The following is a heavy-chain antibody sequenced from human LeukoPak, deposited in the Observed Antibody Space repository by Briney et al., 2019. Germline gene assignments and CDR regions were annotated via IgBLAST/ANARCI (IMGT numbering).Heavy chain of an antibody. CDR1: GFIFSSNY. Sequence: PGGSLRLSCAASGFIFSSNYMSWVRQAPGKGLEWVSIIYNGGITYANSVKDRFTISRDSSKNTVYFQLSSLRAEDTAVYYCARDLGYSSDYWGQGTLVTVSA. CDR3: ARDLGYSSDY. D-gene: IGHD6-13*01. CDR2: IYNGGIT. V-gene: IGHV3-66*01. J-gene: IGHJ4*02.